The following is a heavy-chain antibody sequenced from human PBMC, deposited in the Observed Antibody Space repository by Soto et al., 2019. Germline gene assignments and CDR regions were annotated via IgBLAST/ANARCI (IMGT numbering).Heavy chain of an antibody. V-gene: IGHV3-11*01. J-gene: IGHJ6*03. Sequence: PGGSLRLSCAASGFTFSDYYMSWIRQAPGKGLEWVSYISSSGSTIYYADSVKGRFTISRDNAKNSLYLQMNSLRAEDTAVYYCARVRSVATIRYYYYSMDVWGKGTTVTVSS. CDR1: GFTFSDYY. CDR2: ISSSGSTI. CDR3: ARVRSVATIRYYYYSMDV. D-gene: IGHD5-12*01.